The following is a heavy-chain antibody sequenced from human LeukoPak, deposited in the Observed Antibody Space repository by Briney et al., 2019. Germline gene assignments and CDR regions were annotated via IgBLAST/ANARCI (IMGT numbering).Heavy chain of an antibody. CDR3: AHMTTVSSYYYYYYGMDV. Sequence: ASFKVSCKASGGTFSGYAISWVRQAPGQGLEWMGRVIPIFGTANYAQKCQGRVTITADESTSTAYMELSSLRSEDTAVYYCAHMTTVSSYYYYYYGMDVWGQGTTVTVSS. J-gene: IGHJ6*02. CDR2: VIPIFGTA. D-gene: IGHD4-17*01. V-gene: IGHV1-69*13. CDR1: GGTFSGYA.